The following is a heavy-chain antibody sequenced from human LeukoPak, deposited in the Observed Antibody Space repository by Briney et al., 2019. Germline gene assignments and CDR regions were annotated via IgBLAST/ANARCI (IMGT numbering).Heavy chain of an antibody. Sequence: LRASVKVSCKASGYTFTSYAMHWVRQAPGQRLEWMGWINAGNGNTKYSQKFQGRVTITRDTSASTAYMELSSLRSEDTAVYYCARFPFSDGFDYWGQGTLVTVSS. J-gene: IGHJ4*02. CDR1: GYTFTSYA. CDR2: INAGNGNT. CDR3: ARFPFSDGFDY. D-gene: IGHD3-3*02. V-gene: IGHV1-3*01.